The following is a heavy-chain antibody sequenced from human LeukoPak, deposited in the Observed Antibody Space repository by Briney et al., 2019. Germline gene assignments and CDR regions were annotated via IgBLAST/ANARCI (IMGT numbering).Heavy chain of an antibody. CDR1: GVTFSTYS. D-gene: IGHD1-26*01. CDR2: ISVSGSSA. J-gene: IGHJ5*02. CDR3: ARDSGNHYDQFDV. Sequence: GGSLRLSCAASGVTFSTYSLDWVRQAPGKGLEWVSYISVSGSSALYADTVKGRFTISRANATTTLYLQMNSLRDEDTAVYYCARDSGNHYDQFDVWGQGTLVTVSS. V-gene: IGHV3-48*02.